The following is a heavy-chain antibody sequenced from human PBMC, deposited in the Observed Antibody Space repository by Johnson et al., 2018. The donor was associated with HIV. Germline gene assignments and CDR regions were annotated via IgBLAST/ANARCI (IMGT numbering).Heavy chain of an antibody. CDR1: GFTFSSYA. CDR3: AGAVTPFGDWEACDI. V-gene: IGHV3-30-3*01. J-gene: IGHJ3*02. CDR2: ISYDGGNK. Sequence: QMLLVESGGGVVQPGRSLRLSCAASGFTFSSYAMHWVRQAPGKGLEWVAVISYDGGNKYYADSVKGRFTISRDNSKNTLYLQMNRLRAEDTAVYYCAGAVTPFGDWEACDIWGQGTMVTVAS. D-gene: IGHD3-10*01.